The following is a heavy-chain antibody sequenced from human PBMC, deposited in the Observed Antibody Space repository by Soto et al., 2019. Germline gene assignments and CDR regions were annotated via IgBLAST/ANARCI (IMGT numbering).Heavy chain of an antibody. CDR2: IYYSGST. D-gene: IGHD6-6*01. CDR1: GGSVSSGSYY. J-gene: IGHJ6*02. V-gene: IGHV4-61*01. CDR3: ARDRIAARPLPQYYYGMDV. Sequence: PSETLSLTCTVSGGSVSSGSYYWSWIRQPPGKGLEWIGYIYYSGSTNYNPSLKSRVTISVDTSKNQFSLKLSSVTAADTAVYYCARDRIAARPLPQYYYGMDVRGQGTTVTVSS.